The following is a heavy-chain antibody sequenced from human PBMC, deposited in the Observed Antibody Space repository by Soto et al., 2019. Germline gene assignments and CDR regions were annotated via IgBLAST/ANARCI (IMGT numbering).Heavy chain of an antibody. J-gene: IGHJ5*02. CDR2: ISSSSSYI. CDR3: ARADRLWSSGFDP. V-gene: IGHV3-21*01. CDR1: GFTFSSYS. Sequence: GGSLRLSCAASGFTFSSYSMNWVRQAPGKGLEWVSSISSSSSYIYYADSVKGRFTISRDNAKNSLYLQMNSLRAEDTAVYYCARADRLWSSGFDPWGQGTLVTVSS. D-gene: IGHD6-19*01.